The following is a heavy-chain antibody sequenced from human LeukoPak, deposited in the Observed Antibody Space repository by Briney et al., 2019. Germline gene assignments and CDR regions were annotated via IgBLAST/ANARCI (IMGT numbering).Heavy chain of an antibody. CDR3: ARDRDLYYFDY. V-gene: IGHV4-39*07. CDR1: GGSISSSSYY. J-gene: IGHJ4*02. Sequence: SETLSLTCTVSGGSISSSSYYWGWIRQPPGKGLEWIGSIYYSGSTYYNPSLKSRVTISVDTSKNQFSLKLSSVTAADTAVYYCARDRDLYYFDYWGQGTLVTVSS. CDR2: IYYSGST.